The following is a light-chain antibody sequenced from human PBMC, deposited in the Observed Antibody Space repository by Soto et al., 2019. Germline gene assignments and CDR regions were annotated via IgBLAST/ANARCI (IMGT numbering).Light chain of an antibody. CDR1: SNDIDAYKY. CDR3: SSYTTGSTLYV. J-gene: IGLJ1*01. CDR2: EVS. Sequence: QSVLTQPASVSGSPGQSITISCTGSSNDIDAYKYVSWYQQYPGKAPKLIIFEVSNRPSGVSNRFSGSKSGNTASLTIAGLQAEDEADYHCSSYTTGSTLYVFGGGTKVTVL. V-gene: IGLV2-14*01.